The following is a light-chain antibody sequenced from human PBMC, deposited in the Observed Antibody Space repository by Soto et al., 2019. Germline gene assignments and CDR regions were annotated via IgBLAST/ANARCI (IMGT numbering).Light chain of an antibody. V-gene: IGKV1-17*01. J-gene: IGKJ1*01. CDR1: QGIRND. CDR3: LQHSTYPLT. Sequence: DIQMTQFPSSLSASVGDRVTIACRASQGIRNDLGWYQQKPGKAPKRLIYAASSLQSGFPSRFSGSGSGTEFTLAISSLQPEDSATFYCLQHSTYPLTFGQGTKVEIK. CDR2: AAS.